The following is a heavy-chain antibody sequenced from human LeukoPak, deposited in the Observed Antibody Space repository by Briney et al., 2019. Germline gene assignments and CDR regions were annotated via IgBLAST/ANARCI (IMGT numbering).Heavy chain of an antibody. CDR3: ARGLNNWNYGSAFDI. D-gene: IGHD1-7*01. V-gene: IGHV3-33*01. CDR2: IWYDGSNK. CDR1: GFTFSSYG. Sequence: PGRSPRLSCAASGFTFSSYGMHWVRQAPGKGLEWVAVIWYDGSNKYYADSVKGRFTISRDNSKNTLYLQMNSLRAEDTAVYYCARGLNNWNYGSAFDIWGQGTMVTVSS. J-gene: IGHJ3*02.